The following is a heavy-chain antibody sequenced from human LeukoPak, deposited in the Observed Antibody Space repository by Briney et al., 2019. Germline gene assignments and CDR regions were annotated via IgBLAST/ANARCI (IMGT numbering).Heavy chain of an antibody. D-gene: IGHD1-26*01. CDR1: GCSVSSGSYS. J-gene: IGHJ4*02. CDR2: INYSGTT. Sequence: SETLSLTCTVSGCSVSSGSYSWSWIRQPPGKGLEWIGYINYSGTTSYNPSLKSRVTISVDTPKNQFSLKLSSVTAADTSVYYCARDGRGSYYPADYWGQGTLVTVSS. CDR3: ARDGRGSYYPADY. V-gene: IGHV4-61*01.